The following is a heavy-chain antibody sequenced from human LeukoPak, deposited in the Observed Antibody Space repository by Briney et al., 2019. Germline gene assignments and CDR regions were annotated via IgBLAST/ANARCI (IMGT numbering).Heavy chain of an antibody. CDR2: INHSGST. Sequence: PSETLSLTCAVYGGSFSGYYWSWIRQPPGKGLEWIGEINHSGSTYYNPSLKSRVTISVDTSKNQFSLKLSSVTAADTAVYYCARHAPPAYSIYDILTGYGVSDWFDPWGQGTLVTVSS. D-gene: IGHD3-9*01. CDR1: GGSFSGYY. CDR3: ARHAPPAYSIYDILTGYGVSDWFDP. J-gene: IGHJ5*02. V-gene: IGHV4-34*01.